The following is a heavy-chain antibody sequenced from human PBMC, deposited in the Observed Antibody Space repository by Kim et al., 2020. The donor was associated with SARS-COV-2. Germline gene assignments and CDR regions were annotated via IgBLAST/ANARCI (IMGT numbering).Heavy chain of an antibody. Sequence: GESLRLSCSVSGLTFSDSVMHWVRQAPGKGLEWVTGISVDGGREHYADSVEGRFTISRDNAENMMYLQMNSLRTEDTAVYYCAREGGGSGRAGWFDPWGQGTLVTVSA. CDR2: ISVDGGRE. CDR3: AREGGGSGRAGWFDP. D-gene: IGHD6-25*01. CDR1: GLTFSDSV. V-gene: IGHV3-30*04. J-gene: IGHJ5*02.